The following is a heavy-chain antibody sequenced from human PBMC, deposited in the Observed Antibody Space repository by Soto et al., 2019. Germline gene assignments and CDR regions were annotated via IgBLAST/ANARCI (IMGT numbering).Heavy chain of an antibody. D-gene: IGHD5-12*01. Sequence: SETLSLTCTVSGGSVSSGSYYWSWIRQPPGKGLEWIGYIYYSGSTNYNPSLKSRVTISVDTSKNQFSLKLSSVTAADTAVYYCARDLGGYNDIGYWGQGTLVTV. J-gene: IGHJ4*02. CDR2: IYYSGST. CDR3: ARDLGGYNDIGY. CDR1: GGSVSSGSYY. V-gene: IGHV4-61*01.